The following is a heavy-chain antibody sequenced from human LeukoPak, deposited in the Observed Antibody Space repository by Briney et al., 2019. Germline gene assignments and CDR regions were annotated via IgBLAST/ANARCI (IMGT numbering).Heavy chain of an antibody. D-gene: IGHD7-27*01. CDR1: GFTVSSDY. V-gene: IGHV3-66*01. J-gene: IGHJ3*02. Sequence: GGSLRLSCTASGFTVSSDYMSWVRQAPGKGLEWVSVVYSGGNTYYADSVKGRFTISRDNSKNTLYLQMNSLRAEDTALYYCAREILTGYAFDIWGQGTMVTVSS. CDR3: AREILTGYAFDI. CDR2: VYSGGNT.